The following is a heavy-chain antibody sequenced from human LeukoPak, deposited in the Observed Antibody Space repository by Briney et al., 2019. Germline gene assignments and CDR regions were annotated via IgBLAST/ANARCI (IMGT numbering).Heavy chain of an antibody. D-gene: IGHD3-10*01. CDR1: GGTFSSYA. CDR3: ATTTTSMVRGVPYYYYYMDV. Sequence: ASVKVSCKASGGTFSSYAISWVRQAPGQGLEWMGRIIPILGIANYAQKFQGRVTITADKSTSTAYMELSSLRSEDTAVYYCATTTTSMVRGVPYYYYYMDVWGKGTTVTVSS. V-gene: IGHV1-69*04. J-gene: IGHJ6*03. CDR2: IIPILGIA.